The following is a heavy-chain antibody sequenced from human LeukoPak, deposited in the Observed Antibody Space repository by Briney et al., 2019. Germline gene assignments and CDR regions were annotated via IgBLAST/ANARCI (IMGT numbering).Heavy chain of an antibody. CDR3: ARGRSTFDY. CDR1: GFTFDDYG. CDR2: INWDGGSI. V-gene: IGHV3-20*04. D-gene: IGHD2-2*01. J-gene: IGHJ4*02. Sequence: GGSLRLSCAVSGFTFDDYGMSWVRQAPGKGLEWVSGINWDGGSIGYADSVKGRFTISRDNVKNSLYLQMNSLRAEDTALYYCARGRSTFDYWGQGTLVTVSS.